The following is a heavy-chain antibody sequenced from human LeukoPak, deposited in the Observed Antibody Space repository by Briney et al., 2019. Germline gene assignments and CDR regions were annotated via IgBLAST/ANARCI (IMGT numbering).Heavy chain of an antibody. Sequence: PGGSLRLPCVASGLNFDDSAMHWVRQAPGKGLEWVSLIYSGGSTYYADSVKGRFTISRDNSKNTLYLQMNSLRAEDTAIYYCARKPDYWGQGTLVTVSS. CDR3: ARKPDY. CDR2: IYSGGST. J-gene: IGHJ4*02. V-gene: IGHV3-53*01. CDR1: GLNFDDSA.